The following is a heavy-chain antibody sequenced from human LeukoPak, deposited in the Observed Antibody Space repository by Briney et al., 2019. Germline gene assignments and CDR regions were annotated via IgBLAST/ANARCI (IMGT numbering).Heavy chain of an antibody. V-gene: IGHV4-39*07. Sequence: PSETLSLTCTVSGGSVSNTNYYWAWIRQPPGKGLEWIGSVSHSGSTYYNPSLKSRVTISVDTSKNQFSLKLSSVTAADTAVYYCARDYYGSGSLRYFDLWGRGTLVTVSS. CDR1: GGSVSNTNYY. J-gene: IGHJ2*01. D-gene: IGHD3-10*01. CDR2: VSHSGST. CDR3: ARDYYGSGSLRYFDL.